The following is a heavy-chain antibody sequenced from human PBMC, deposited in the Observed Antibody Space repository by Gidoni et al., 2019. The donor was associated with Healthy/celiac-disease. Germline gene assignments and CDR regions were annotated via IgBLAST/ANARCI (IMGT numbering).Heavy chain of an antibody. CDR3: RGSGWYGGDWFDP. J-gene: IGHJ5*02. CDR1: GYSISSGYY. D-gene: IGHD6-19*01. CDR2: IYHSGST. Sequence: QVQLQESGPGLVKPSEPLSLTCTVSGYSISSGYYWGWIRQPPGKGLEWIGSIYHSGSTYYNPSLKSRVTISVDTSKNQFSLKLSSVTAADTAVYYCRGSGWYGGDWFDPWGQGTLVTVSS. V-gene: IGHV4-38-2*02.